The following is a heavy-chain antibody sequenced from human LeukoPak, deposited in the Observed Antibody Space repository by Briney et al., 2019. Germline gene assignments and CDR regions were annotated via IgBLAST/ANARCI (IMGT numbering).Heavy chain of an antibody. Sequence: GGSLRLSCAASGFTFSSYWMHWVRQAPGKGLVWVSRINSVGSSTSYADSVKGRFTISRDNAKNTLYLQMNSLRAEDTAVYYCAKSDEDTEFDYWGQGTLVTVSS. D-gene: IGHD5-18*01. CDR2: INSVGSST. CDR3: AKSDEDTEFDY. J-gene: IGHJ4*02. CDR1: GFTFSSYW. V-gene: IGHV3-74*01.